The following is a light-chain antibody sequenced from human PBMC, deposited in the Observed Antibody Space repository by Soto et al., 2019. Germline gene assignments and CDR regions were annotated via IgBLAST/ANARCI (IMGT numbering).Light chain of an antibody. J-gene: IGLJ1*01. CDR3: CSFAGSFTFV. CDR1: STNVGGYYY. CDR2: DVS. V-gene: IGLV2-11*01. Sequence: QSALTQPRSVTGSPGQSVTISCTGTSTNVGGYYYVSWYQQHPGKAPKLIIYDVSERPSGVPDRFSGSKSGNTASLTISGLQAEDEADYYCCSFAGSFTFVFGTGTKLTVL.